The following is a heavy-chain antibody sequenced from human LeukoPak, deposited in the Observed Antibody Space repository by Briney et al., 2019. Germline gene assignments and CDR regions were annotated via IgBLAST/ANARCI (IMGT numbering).Heavy chain of an antibody. V-gene: IGHV1-69*01. CDR1: GGTFSSYA. CDR3: APDRVQCSGGSCYWGYGWFDP. D-gene: IGHD2-15*01. J-gene: IGHJ5*02. CDR2: IIPIFGTA. Sequence: ASVKVSCKASGGTFSSYAISWVRQAPGQGLEWMGGIIPIFGTANYAQKFQGRVTITADASTSTGYMELSSLRSEDTAVYYCAPDRVQCSGGSCYWGYGWFDPWGQGTLVTVSS.